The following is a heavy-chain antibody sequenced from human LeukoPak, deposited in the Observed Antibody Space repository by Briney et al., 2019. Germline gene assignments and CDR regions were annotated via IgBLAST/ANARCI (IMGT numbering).Heavy chain of an antibody. V-gene: IGHV3-74*01. CDR1: GFTFSSYW. CDR2: IASDGST. D-gene: IGHD1-26*01. CDR3: IGSGGWPGY. Sequence: GGSLRLSCAASGFTFSSYWMHWVRQAPGKGLVWVSRIASDGSTVYADSVKGRFTFSRDNAKDTVYLQMNSLRVEDTAVYYCIGSGGWPGYWGQGTLVTVSS. J-gene: IGHJ4*02.